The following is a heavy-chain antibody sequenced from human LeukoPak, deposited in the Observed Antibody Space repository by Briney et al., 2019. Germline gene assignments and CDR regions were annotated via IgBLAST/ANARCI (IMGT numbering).Heavy chain of an antibody. CDR2: MNPNSGNT. D-gene: IGHD6-19*01. Sequence: ASVTVSCKASGYTFTSYDSNWVRQAPGQGLEWMGWMNPNSGNTGYAQNFQGRVTMTRNTSISTAYMVLSSLRSEDTAVYYCASAGWYAAFDIWGQGTMVTVSS. CDR3: ASAGWYAAFDI. J-gene: IGHJ3*02. CDR1: GYTFTSYD. V-gene: IGHV1-8*01.